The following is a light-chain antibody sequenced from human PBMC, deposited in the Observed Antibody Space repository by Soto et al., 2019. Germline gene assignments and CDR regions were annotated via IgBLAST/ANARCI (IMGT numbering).Light chain of an antibody. CDR3: CSHAGTSIYV. Sequence: QSALTQPRSVSGSPGQSVTISCTGTNSDVGGYNYVSWYQQHPGKAPKLMIYDVSKRPSGVPDRFSGFKSGNTASLTISGLQAEDEADYSCCSHAGTSIYVFGNGTKVTVL. CDR1: NSDVGGYNY. J-gene: IGLJ1*01. V-gene: IGLV2-11*01. CDR2: DVS.